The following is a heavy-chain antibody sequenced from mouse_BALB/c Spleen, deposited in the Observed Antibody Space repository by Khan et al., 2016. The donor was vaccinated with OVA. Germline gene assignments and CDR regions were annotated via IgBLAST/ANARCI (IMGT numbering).Heavy chain of an antibody. CDR3: ARGNYYGYYFDY. J-gene: IGHJ2*01. Sequence: LQESGPGLVKPSQSLSLTCTVTGYSITNNYAWHWIRQFPGNKLEWMGYISYSGSTNYNPSLKSRISITRDTSKNQFFLQLNSVTTEDTATYYCARGNYYGYYFDYWGQGTTLTVSS. CDR2: ISYSGST. V-gene: IGHV3-2*02. CDR1: GYSITNNYA. D-gene: IGHD1-1*01.